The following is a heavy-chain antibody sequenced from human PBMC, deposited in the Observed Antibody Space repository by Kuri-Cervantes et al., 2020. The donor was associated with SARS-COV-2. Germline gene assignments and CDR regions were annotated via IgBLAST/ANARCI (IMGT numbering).Heavy chain of an antibody. CDR3: ARDRVVRGDYYYNGMDA. D-gene: IGHD2-15*01. V-gene: IGHV1-69*01. CDR2: IIPIFVTA. CDR1: GGTFSSYA. J-gene: IGHJ6*02. Sequence: GGSLRLSCKASGGTFSSYAISWVRQAPGQGLEWMGGIIPIFVTANYAQKFQGRVTITADESTSPAYMELGSLRSEDTAVYYCARDRVVRGDYYYNGMDAWGQGTTVTVSS.